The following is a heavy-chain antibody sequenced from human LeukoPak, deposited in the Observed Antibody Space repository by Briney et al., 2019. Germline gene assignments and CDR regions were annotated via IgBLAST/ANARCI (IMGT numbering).Heavy chain of an antibody. V-gene: IGHV3-64D*06. CDR2: ISSNGGST. Sequence: GGSLRLSCSASGFIFSSYAMHWVRQAPGKGLKYVSAISSNGGSTYYADSVKGRFTISRDNSKNMLYLQMSSLRVEDTAVYYCVRGCSSTSCYGVSGYWGQGTLATVSS. J-gene: IGHJ4*02. D-gene: IGHD2-2*01. CDR1: GFIFSSYA. CDR3: VRGCSSTSCYGVSGY.